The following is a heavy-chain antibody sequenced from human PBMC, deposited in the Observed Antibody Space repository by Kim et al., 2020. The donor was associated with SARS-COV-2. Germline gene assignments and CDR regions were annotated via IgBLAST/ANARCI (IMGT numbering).Heavy chain of an antibody. D-gene: IGHD3-10*01. J-gene: IGHJ4*02. Sequence: GGSLRLSCAASGFTFSSYAMHWVRQAPGKGWEWVAFISYDGSNKYYVDSVKGRFTIASDNSKNTLYLQMNSLRAEDTAVYYCARAVTWFERLLWFRELSSYFDYWGQGTLVTVSS. CDR2: ISYDGSNK. CDR3: ARAVTWFERLLWFRELSSYFDY. V-gene: IGHV3-30*04. CDR1: GFTFSSYA.